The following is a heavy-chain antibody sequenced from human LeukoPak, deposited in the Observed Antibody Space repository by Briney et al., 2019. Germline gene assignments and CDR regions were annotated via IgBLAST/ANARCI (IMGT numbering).Heavy chain of an antibody. CDR2: IYHSGST. D-gene: IGHD3-10*01. V-gene: IGHV4-38-2*02. Sequence: SETLSLTCTVSGYSISSGYYWGWIRQPPGKGLEWIGSIYHSGSTYYNPSLKSRVTISVDTSKNQFSLKLSSVTAADTAVYYCARGRGSIGPFDYWGQGTLVTVSS. CDR1: GYSISSGYY. CDR3: ARGRGSIGPFDY. J-gene: IGHJ4*02.